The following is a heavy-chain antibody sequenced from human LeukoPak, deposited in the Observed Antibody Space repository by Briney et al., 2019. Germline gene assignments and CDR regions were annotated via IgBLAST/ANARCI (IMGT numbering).Heavy chain of an antibody. V-gene: IGHV4-34*01. J-gene: IGHJ4*02. CDR3: ARGKNRGYSYGYVGY. CDR2: INHSGST. Sequence: PSETLSLTCAVYGGSFSGYYWSWIRQPPGKGLEWIGEINHSGSTNYNPSLKSRVTISVDTSKNQFSLKLSSVTAADTAVYYCARGKNRGYSYGYVGYWGQGTLVTVSS. CDR1: GGSFSGYY. D-gene: IGHD5-18*01.